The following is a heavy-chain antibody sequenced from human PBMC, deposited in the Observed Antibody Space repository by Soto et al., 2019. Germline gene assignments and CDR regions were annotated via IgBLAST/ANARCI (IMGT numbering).Heavy chain of an antibody. J-gene: IGHJ4*02. V-gene: IGHV4-34*01. Sequence: GSRIRQPPGKGLEWIGEINHSGSTNYNPSLKSRVTISVDTSKNQFSLKLSSVTAADTAVYYCARGRDYWGQGTLVTVSS. CDR2: INHSGST. CDR3: ARGRDY.